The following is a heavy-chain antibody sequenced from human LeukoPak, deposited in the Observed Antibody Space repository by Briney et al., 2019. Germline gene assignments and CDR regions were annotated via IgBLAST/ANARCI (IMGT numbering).Heavy chain of an antibody. CDR3: ARGPTVITVNDDYYLDY. Sequence: GASVKVSCTASGYTFTSYDVNWVRQATGQGLEWMGWMNPNSGNTAYAQKFQGRVTMTRNSSISTAYMELTGLRSDDTAGYYCARGPTVITVNDDYYLDYWGQGTLVTVSS. D-gene: IGHD4-17*01. J-gene: IGHJ4*02. CDR1: GYTFTSYD. V-gene: IGHV1-8*01. CDR2: MNPNSGNT.